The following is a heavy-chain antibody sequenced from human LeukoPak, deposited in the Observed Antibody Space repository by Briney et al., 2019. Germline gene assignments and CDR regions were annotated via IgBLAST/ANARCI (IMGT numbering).Heavy chain of an antibody. CDR2: IYYSGST. CDR1: GGSISSGGYY. CDR3: AREAYYYDSSGYYLTYFDY. V-gene: IGHV4-31*03. D-gene: IGHD3-22*01. Sequence: SQTLSLTCTVSGGSISSGGYYWSWIRQHPGKGLEWIGYIYYSGSTYYNPSLKSRVTISVDTSKNQFSLKLSSVTAADTAVYYCAREAYYYDSSGYYLTYFDYWGREPWPPSPQ. J-gene: IGHJ4*02.